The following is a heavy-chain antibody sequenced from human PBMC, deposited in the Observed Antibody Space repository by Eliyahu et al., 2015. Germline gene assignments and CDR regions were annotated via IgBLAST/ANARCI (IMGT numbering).Heavy chain of an antibody. CDR1: GGSFSDYY. CDR3: ARSPDYGVNSRGGFFDF. Sequence: QVQLQQWGAGLLKPSETLSLTCAVYGGSFSDYYWNWLRQPPGKGLEWIGEINHSGSTKHSPSLKSRVAISVDTSKNQFSLRLRSVTAADTAVYYCARSPDYGVNSRGGFFDFWGRGTLVTVSS. D-gene: IGHD4-23*01. J-gene: IGHJ4*02. CDR2: INHSGST. V-gene: IGHV4-34*01.